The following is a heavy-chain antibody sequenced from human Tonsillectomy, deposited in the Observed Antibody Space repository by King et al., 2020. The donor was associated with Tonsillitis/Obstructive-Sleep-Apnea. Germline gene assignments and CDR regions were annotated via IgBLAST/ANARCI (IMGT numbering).Heavy chain of an antibody. V-gene: IGHV1-69*10. D-gene: IGHD3-9*01. CDR1: GGTFSSYA. J-gene: IGHJ3*02. CDR2: IIPILGIA. CDR3: AFWLPETVNSFDI. Sequence: QLVQSGAEVKKPGSSVTVSCKASGGTFSSYAISWVRQAPGQGLEWMGGIIPILGIANYAQKFQGRVTLTADKSTRTAYMELSRLRSEDTAVYYCAFWLPETVNSFDIWGQGTIVTVSS.